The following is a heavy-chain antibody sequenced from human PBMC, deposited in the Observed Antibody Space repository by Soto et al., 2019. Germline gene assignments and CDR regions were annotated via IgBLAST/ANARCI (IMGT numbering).Heavy chain of an antibody. D-gene: IGHD6-6*01. Sequence: GGSLRLACAASRFPFNSYAMSWVRQAPGKGLEWVSAISGSGGATYYAGSVKGRFTISRDNSKNTLSLQMNSLRAEDTAVYYCAIESSSRTRHNWFDPWGQATLVTVSS. J-gene: IGHJ5*02. V-gene: IGHV3-23*01. CDR3: AIESSSRTRHNWFDP. CDR2: ISGSGGAT. CDR1: RFPFNSYA.